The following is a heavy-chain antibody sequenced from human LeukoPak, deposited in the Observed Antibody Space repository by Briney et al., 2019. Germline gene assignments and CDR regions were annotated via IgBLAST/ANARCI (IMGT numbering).Heavy chain of an antibody. D-gene: IGHD2-21*02. J-gene: IGHJ5*02. V-gene: IGHV1-58*01. Sequence: SVKVSCKASGFTFASSAVQWVRQARGQRLEWIGWIVVGSANTNYTQKFQERVTITRDMSTGTAYMELSSLRSEDTAVYYCAAFDAGDCGGDCPYFSFPWGQGTLVTVSS. CDR1: GFTFASSA. CDR3: AAFDAGDCGGDCPYFSFP. CDR2: IVVGSANT.